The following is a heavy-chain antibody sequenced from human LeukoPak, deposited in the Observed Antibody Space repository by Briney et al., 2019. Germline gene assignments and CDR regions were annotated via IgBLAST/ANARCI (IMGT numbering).Heavy chain of an antibody. CDR1: GFTFSSYG. CDR3: AKGVQYSSSWYRGDYYYGMDV. V-gene: IGHV3-30*18. CDR2: ISYDGSNK. Sequence: PGGSPRLSCAASGFTFSSYGMHWVRQAPGKGLEWVAVISYDGSNKYYADSVKGRFTVSRDNSKNTLYLQMNSLRAEDTAVYYCAKGVQYSSSWYRGDYYYGMDVWGQGTTVTVSS. D-gene: IGHD6-13*01. J-gene: IGHJ6*02.